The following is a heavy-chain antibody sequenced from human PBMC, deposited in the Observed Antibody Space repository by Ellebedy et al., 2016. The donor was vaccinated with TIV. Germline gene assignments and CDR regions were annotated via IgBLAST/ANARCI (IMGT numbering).Heavy chain of an antibody. J-gene: IGHJ4*02. V-gene: IGHV1-2*02. CDR3: ARVVYGSGSSKNPGPHFDY. CDR2: INPNSGGT. Sequence: ASVKVSCKASGYTFTGYYVHWVRQAPGQGLEWMGWINPNSGGTNYAQKFQGRVAMTRDTSVSTAYMELSRLRSDDTAVYYCARVVYGSGSSKNPGPHFDYWGQGTLVTVSS. CDR1: GYTFTGYY. D-gene: IGHD3-10*01.